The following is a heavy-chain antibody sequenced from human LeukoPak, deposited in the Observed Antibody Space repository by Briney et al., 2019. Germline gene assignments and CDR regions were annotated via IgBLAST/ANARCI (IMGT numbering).Heavy chain of an antibody. Sequence: GGSLRLSCAASGFTFSSYSMNWVRQAPGKGLEWVSSISSSSSYIYYADSVKGRFTISRDNAKNSLYLQMNSLRAEDTAVYYCASWSEGDAFDIWGQGTMVTASS. CDR2: ISSSSSYI. CDR1: GFTFSSYS. CDR3: ASWSEGDAFDI. J-gene: IGHJ3*02. V-gene: IGHV3-21*01.